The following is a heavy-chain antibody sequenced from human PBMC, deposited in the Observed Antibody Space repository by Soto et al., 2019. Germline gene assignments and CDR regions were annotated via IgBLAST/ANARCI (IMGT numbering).Heavy chain of an antibody. V-gene: IGHV3-53*02. CDR2: IYSGGST. D-gene: IGHD1-26*01. Sequence: EVQLVETGGGLIQPGGSLRLSCAASGFTVSSNYMSWVRQAPGKGLEWVSVIYSGGSTYYADSVKGRFTISRDNSKNTLYLQMNSLRAEDTAVYYCARELTVYVGGAYYYYGMDVWGQGTTVTVSS. CDR3: ARELTVYVGGAYYYYGMDV. CDR1: GFTVSSNY. J-gene: IGHJ6*02.